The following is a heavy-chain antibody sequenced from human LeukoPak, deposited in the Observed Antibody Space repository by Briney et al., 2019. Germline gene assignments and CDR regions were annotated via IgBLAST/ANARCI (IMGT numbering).Heavy chain of an antibody. CDR3: ARYYYDRGWFDP. D-gene: IGHD3-22*01. J-gene: IGHJ5*02. Sequence: SETLSLTCTVSGGSISNYYWSWIRQHPGKGLEWIGYIYYSGSTYYNPSLKSRVTISVDTSKNQFSLKLSSVTAADTAVYYCARYYYDRGWFDPWGQGTLVTVSS. V-gene: IGHV4-59*06. CDR1: GGSISNYY. CDR2: IYYSGST.